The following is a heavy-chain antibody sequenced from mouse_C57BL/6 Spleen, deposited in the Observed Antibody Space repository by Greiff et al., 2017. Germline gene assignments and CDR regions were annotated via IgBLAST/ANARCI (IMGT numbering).Heavy chain of an antibody. Sequence: EVKLLESGPELVKPGASVKISCKASGYSFTGYYMHWVKQSSEKSLEWIGEINPSTGGTSYNQKFKGKATLTVDKSSSTAYMQLKSPTSEDSAVYYCARYEGMVTTLFDYWGQGTTLTVSS. CDR2: INPSTGGT. CDR3: ARYEGMVTTLFDY. V-gene: IGHV1-43*01. D-gene: IGHD2-2*01. CDR1: GYSFTGYY. J-gene: IGHJ2*01.